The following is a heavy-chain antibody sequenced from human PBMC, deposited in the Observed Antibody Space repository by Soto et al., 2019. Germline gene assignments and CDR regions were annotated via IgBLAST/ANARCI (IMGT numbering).Heavy chain of an antibody. J-gene: IGHJ4*02. CDR1: GFSFSNYG. D-gene: IGHD5-12*01. CDR2: IFRDGNTK. CDR3: TKWRASFNFGY. Sequence: GGSLRLSCAASGFSFSNYGMHWVHQAPGKGLEWVAAIFRDGNTKQYADSVKGRFSVSRDNSQNTLYLQMNSLRTEDTAVYNCTKWRASFNFGYWGQGALVTGSS. V-gene: IGHV3-33*06.